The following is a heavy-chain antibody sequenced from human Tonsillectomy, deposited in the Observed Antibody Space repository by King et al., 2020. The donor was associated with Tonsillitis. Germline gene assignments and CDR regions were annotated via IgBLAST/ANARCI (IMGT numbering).Heavy chain of an antibody. Sequence: VQLQESGPGLVKPSETLSLTCAVSGYSISSAYYWGWIRQPPGKGLEWIGSIYHSGSTYYNPSLKSRVTISVDMSKNQFSLKLSSVTAADTAVYYCASGPSPGGYYYDSSGYYYRGDIWGQGTMVTVSS. J-gene: IGHJ3*02. D-gene: IGHD3-22*01. CDR3: ASGPSPGGYYYDSSGYYYRGDI. CDR2: IYHSGST. V-gene: IGHV4-38-2*01. CDR1: GYSISSAYY.